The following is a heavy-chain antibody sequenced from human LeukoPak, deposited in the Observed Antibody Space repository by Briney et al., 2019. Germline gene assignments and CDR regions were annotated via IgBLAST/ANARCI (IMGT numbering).Heavy chain of an antibody. V-gene: IGHV4-34*01. Sequence: SETLSLTCAVSGGSFSGYYWTWIRQPPGKGLEWIGEINHSGSANYNPSLMSRVTISLDTSKNHFSLNLSSVTAADTAVYYCARRFWAPGSFDYFDYWGQGTLVTVSS. CDR3: ARRFWAPGSFDYFDY. D-gene: IGHD3-3*01. CDR2: INHSGSA. CDR1: GGSFSGYY. J-gene: IGHJ4*02.